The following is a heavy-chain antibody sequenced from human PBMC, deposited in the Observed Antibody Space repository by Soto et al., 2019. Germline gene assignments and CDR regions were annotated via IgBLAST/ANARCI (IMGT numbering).Heavy chain of an antibody. CDR3: TRPNDYGDYGVGY. V-gene: IGHV3-73*02. Sequence: EVQLVESGGGLVQPGGSLKLSCAASGFTFSGSAMHWVRQASGKGLEWVGRIRSKANSYATAYAASVKGRFTISRDDSKNTAYLQMNSLKTEDTAVHYCTRPNDYGDYGVGYWGQGTLVTVSS. J-gene: IGHJ4*02. CDR2: IRSKANSYAT. CDR1: GFTFSGSA. D-gene: IGHD4-17*01.